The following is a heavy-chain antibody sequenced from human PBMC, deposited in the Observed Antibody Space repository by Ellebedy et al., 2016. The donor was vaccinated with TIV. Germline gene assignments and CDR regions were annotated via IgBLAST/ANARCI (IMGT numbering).Heavy chain of an antibody. CDR1: EERFTDCY. V-gene: IGHV1-69-2*01. D-gene: IGHD4-11*01. CDR3: VISGQQLVRTWFDL. J-gene: IGHJ5*02. CDR2: VNPENGET. Sequence: ASVKVSXXAYEERFTDCYIHWVQQAPGKGLEWMGLVNPENGETKYAERFQGRITVSADRSKDTAFMELSSLTSHDTAMYFCVISGQQLVRTWFDLWGQGTLVTVSS.